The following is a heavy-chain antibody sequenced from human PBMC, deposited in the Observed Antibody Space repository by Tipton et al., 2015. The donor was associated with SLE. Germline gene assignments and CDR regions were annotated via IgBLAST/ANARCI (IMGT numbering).Heavy chain of an antibody. CDR2: IYYSGST. J-gene: IGHJ4*02. Sequence: LRLSCTVSGDSISNSYFWGWIRQSPGKGLEWIGNIYYSGSTYYNPSLKSRVTISVDTSKNQFSLKLSSVTAADTAVYYCARGPFSSGSYYSIWGQGTLVTVSS. V-gene: IGHV4-39*07. CDR3: ARGPFSSGSYYSI. CDR1: GDSISNSYF. D-gene: IGHD3-10*01.